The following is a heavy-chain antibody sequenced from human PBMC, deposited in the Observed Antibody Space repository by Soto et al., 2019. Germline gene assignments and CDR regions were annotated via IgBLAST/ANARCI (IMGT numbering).Heavy chain of an antibody. CDR1: GDSVSSNSAA. Sequence: SLTCAISGDSVSSNSAAWNWIRQSPSRGLEWLGRTYYRSKWYNDYAVSVKSRITINPDTSKNQFSLQLNSVTPEDTAVYYCARDFEKQLVRSSDLYYYYGMDVWGQGNTGTVAS. J-gene: IGHJ6*02. D-gene: IGHD6-13*01. CDR3: ARDFEKQLVRSSDLYYYYGMDV. CDR2: TYYRSKWYN. V-gene: IGHV6-1*01.